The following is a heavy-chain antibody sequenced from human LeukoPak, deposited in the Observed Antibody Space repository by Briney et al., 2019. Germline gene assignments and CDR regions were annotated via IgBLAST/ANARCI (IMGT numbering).Heavy chain of an antibody. CDR2: IRYDGSNK. CDR3: AKVGAAMAPFAMAN. J-gene: IGHJ4*02. CDR1: GFTFSSYG. V-gene: IGHV3-30*02. Sequence: PGGSLRLSCAASGFTFSSYGMHWVRQAPGKGLEWVAFIRYDGSNKYYADSVKGRFTISRDNSKNTLYLQMNSLRAEDTAVYYCAKVGAAMAPFAMANWGQGTLVTVSS. D-gene: IGHD5-18*01.